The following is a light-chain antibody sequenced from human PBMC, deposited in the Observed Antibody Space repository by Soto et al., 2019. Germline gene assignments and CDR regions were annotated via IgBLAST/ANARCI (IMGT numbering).Light chain of an antibody. CDR2: NAS. V-gene: IGKV3D-15*01. J-gene: IGKJ4*01. CDR1: QSVSSN. CDR3: QHYDTWPLT. Sequence: EIVMTQSPATLCVSPGERGTLSCRASQSVSSNLAWYQQKPGQPPRLLIYNASSRATDIPARFSGGGSGTEFTLSSGSLQSEDVGRYHCQHYDTWPLTFGGGTKVEIK.